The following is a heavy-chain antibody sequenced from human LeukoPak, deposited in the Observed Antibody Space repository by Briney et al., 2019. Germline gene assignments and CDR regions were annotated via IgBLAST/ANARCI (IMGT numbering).Heavy chain of an antibody. CDR1: GFTFNTYW. V-gene: IGHV3-7*01. D-gene: IGHD1-26*01. CDR2: IKQDGSEK. Sequence: GGSLRLSCAASGFTFNTYWMSWVRQAPGKGLEWVANIKQDGSEKYYVDSVKGRFTISRDNAKNSLYLQMDSLRAEDTAVHYCARDKIVGATFFDYWGQGTLVTVSS. J-gene: IGHJ4*02. CDR3: ARDKIVGATFFDY.